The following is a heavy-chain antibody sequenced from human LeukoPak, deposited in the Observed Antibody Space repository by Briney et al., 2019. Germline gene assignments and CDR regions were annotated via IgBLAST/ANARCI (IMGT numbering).Heavy chain of an antibody. D-gene: IGHD2-15*01. CDR1: GGTFSSYA. CDR2: IIPIFGTA. V-gene: IGHV1-69*05. J-gene: IGHJ4*02. CDR3: ARAHCSGGSCERGTFDY. Sequence: GASVRVSCKASGGTFSSYAISWVRQAPGQGLEWMGRIIPIFGTANYAQKFQGRVTITTDESTSTAYMELSSLRSEDTAVYYCARAHCSGGSCERGTFDYWGQGTLVTVSS.